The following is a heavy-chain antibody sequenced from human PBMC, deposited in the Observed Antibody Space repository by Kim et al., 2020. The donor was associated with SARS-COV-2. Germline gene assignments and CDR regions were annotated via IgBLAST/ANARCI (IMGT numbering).Heavy chain of an antibody. CDR3: AKDQDDIPHRYYYYYGMDV. CDR2: ISGSGGST. Sequence: GGSLRLSCAAYGFTFSSYAMSWVRQAPGKGLEWVSAISGSGGSTYYADSVKGRFTISRDNSKNTLYLQMNSLRAEDTAVYYCAKDQDDIPHRYYYYYGMDVWGQGTTVTVSS. V-gene: IGHV3-23*01. J-gene: IGHJ6*02. D-gene: IGHD3-9*01. CDR1: GFTFSSYA.